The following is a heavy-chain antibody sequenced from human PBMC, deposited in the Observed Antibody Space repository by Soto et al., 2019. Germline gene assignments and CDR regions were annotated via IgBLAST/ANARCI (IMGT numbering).Heavy chain of an antibody. CDR1: GYTFTSYG. Sequence: QVQLVQSGAEVKKPGASVKVSCKASGYTFTSYGISWVRQAPGQGLEWMGWISAYNGNTNYAQKLPGRGTMTTDTSTRTAYKELRGRRADDTAVYSCARDRGAYGMDVWGQGTTVTVSS. V-gene: IGHV1-18*01. CDR2: ISAYNGNT. CDR3: ARDRGAYGMDV. J-gene: IGHJ6*02.